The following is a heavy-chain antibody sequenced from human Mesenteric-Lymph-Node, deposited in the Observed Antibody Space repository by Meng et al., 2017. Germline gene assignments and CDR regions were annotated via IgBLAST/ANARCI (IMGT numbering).Heavy chain of an antibody. Sequence: SVKVSCKASGYTFTSYDINWVRQAPGQGLEWMGGIIPIFGTANYAQKFQGRVTITTDESTSTAYMELSSLRSEDTAVYYCARGPDSSSWYFPVDYWGQGTLVTVSS. CDR3: ARGPDSSSWYFPVDY. D-gene: IGHD6-13*01. CDR2: IIPIFGTA. V-gene: IGHV1-69*05. J-gene: IGHJ4*02. CDR1: GYTFTSYD.